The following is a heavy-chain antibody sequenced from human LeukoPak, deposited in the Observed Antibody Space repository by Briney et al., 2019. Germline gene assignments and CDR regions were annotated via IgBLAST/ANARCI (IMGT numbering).Heavy chain of an antibody. J-gene: IGHJ5*02. V-gene: IGHV4-30-2*01. CDR3: ARQRDYYDSSGYLYRFDP. CDR1: GGSISSGGYY. D-gene: IGHD3-22*01. CDR2: IYHSGST. Sequence: KPSETLSLTCTVSGGSISSGGYYWSWIRQPPGKGLEWIGYIYHSGSTYYNPSLKSRVTISVDTSKNQFSLKLSSVTAADTAVYYCARQRDYYDSSGYLYRFDPWGQGTLVTVSS.